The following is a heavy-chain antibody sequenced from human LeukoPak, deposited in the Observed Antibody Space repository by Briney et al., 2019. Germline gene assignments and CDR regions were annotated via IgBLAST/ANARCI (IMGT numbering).Heavy chain of an antibody. CDR1: GFTFSSYG. J-gene: IGHJ4*02. Sequence: GGSLRLSCAASGFTFSSYGMHWVRQAPGKGLEWVAVIWYDGSNKYYADSVKGRFTISRDNSKNTLYLQMNGLRAEDTAVYYCARAPQGASLFDYWGQGTLVTASS. CDR2: IWYDGSNK. V-gene: IGHV3-33*01. CDR3: ARAPQGASLFDY.